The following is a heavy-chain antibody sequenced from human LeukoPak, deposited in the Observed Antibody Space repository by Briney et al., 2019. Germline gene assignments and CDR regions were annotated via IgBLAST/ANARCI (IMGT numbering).Heavy chain of an antibody. Sequence: GASVKLSRKASGSTFTSNGISRVRDAPAQGLEWMGWISAYNGNTNYEQNPQGRGTMTTDTSTSTTYMDLRSLRSDDTAADYCARDTPARNSGYWGQGTLVTVSS. V-gene: IGHV1-18*01. CDR3: ARDTPARNSGY. CDR2: ISAYNGNT. J-gene: IGHJ4*02. CDR1: GSTFTSNG. D-gene: IGHD6-25*01.